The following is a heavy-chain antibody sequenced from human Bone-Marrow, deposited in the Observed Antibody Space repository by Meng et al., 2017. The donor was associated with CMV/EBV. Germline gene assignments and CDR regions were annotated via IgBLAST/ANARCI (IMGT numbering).Heavy chain of an antibody. CDR3: SFGSESYYGVPVNFDY. V-gene: IGHV3-30*02. D-gene: IGHD3-10*01. CDR1: GFIFSSYA. J-gene: IGHJ4*02. CDR2: IRSDGTNI. Sequence: GESLKISCAASGFIFSSYAMYWVRQAPGEGLQWVAFIRSDGTNIHYRDSVKGRFTISRDNSKNTLYLQMNSLRAEDTAVYYCSFGSESYYGVPVNFDYWGQGTLVTVS.